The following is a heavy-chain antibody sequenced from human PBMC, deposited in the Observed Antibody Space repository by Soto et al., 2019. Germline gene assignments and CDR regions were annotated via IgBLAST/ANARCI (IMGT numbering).Heavy chain of an antibody. CDR2: RYYSGTA. V-gene: IGHV4-59*01. J-gene: IGHJ5*02. D-gene: IGHD2-15*01. CDR3: ASLSVADWFDP. Sequence: QVHLQESGPGLVKPSETLSLTCTVSGGSISSDYWTWVRQPPGKGLEWIGYRYYSGTAKYNPSLKSRVTISVDTSKNQFYLKLSSVTVADTAVYYCASLSVADWFDPWGQGIQVTVSS. CDR1: GGSISSDY.